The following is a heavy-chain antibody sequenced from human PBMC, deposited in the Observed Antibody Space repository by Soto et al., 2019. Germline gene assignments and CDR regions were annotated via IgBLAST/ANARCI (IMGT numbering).Heavy chain of an antibody. CDR2: IYYSGST. J-gene: IGHJ6*03. D-gene: IGHD3-10*01. CDR3: ARGNTMVRGTSLGERRYYYYYYMDV. Sequence: PSETLCLTCTVAGGSISSYYWSWIRQPPGKGLEWIGYIYYSGSTNYNPSLKSRVTISVDTSKNQFSLKLSSVTAADTAVYYCARGNTMVRGTSLGERRYYYYYYMDVWGKGTTVTVSS. V-gene: IGHV4-59*01. CDR1: GGSISSYY.